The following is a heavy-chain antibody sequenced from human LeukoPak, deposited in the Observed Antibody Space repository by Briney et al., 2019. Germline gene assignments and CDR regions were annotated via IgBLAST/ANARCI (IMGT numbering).Heavy chain of an antibody. CDR2: ISYSGST. D-gene: IGHD2-21*01. CDR3: AREYSSFDY. Sequence: SETLSLTCTVSGGSISDYYWHWIRQPPRRGLEWIWLISYSGSTNYNPSLKSRVTISIDPSKNQFSLKLSSVTAADTAVYYCAREYSSFDYWGQGTLVTVSS. J-gene: IGHJ4*02. V-gene: IGHV4-59*01. CDR1: GGSISDYY.